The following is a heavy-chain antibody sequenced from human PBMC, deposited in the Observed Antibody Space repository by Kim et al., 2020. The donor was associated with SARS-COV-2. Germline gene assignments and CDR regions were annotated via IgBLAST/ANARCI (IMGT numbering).Heavy chain of an antibody. CDR2: IYYSGST. J-gene: IGHJ6*02. Sequence: SETLSLTCTVSGGSISSSSYYWGWIRQPPGKGLEWIGSIYYSGSTYYNPSLKSRVTISVDTSKNQFSLKLSSVTAADTAVYYCARHVRGAPLGYCSSTSCPYYYYGMDVWGQGTTVTVSS. D-gene: IGHD2-2*01. CDR3: ARHVRGAPLGYCSSTSCPYYYYGMDV. V-gene: IGHV4-39*01. CDR1: GGSISSSSYY.